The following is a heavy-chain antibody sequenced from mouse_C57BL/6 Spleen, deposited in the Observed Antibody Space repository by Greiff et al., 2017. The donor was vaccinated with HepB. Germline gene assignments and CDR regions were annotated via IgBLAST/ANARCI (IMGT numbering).Heavy chain of an antibody. V-gene: IGHV1-22*01. D-gene: IGHD1-1*01. Sequence: EVKLQQSGPELVKPGASVKMSCKASGYTFTDYNMHWVKQSHGKSLEWIGYINPNNGGTSYNQKFKGKATLTVNKSSSTAYMELRSLTSEDSAVYYCAREGIFITTVVATYYYAMDYWGQGTSVTVSS. CDR2: INPNNGGT. CDR1: GYTFTDYN. J-gene: IGHJ4*01. CDR3: AREGIFITTVVATYYYAMDY.